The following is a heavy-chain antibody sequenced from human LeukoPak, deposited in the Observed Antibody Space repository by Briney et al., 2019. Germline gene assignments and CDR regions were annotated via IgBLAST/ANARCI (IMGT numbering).Heavy chain of an antibody. CDR3: ATLYCSSISCSIGKGDY. V-gene: IGHV1-18*01. CDR1: GYTFSSYG. J-gene: IGHJ4*02. D-gene: IGHD2-2*01. Sequence: ASVKVSCKASGYTFSSYGISWVRQAPGQGLEWMGWISVYNGHTKYAQKLQGRFTMATDTSTSTAYMELRSLSSDDTAVYYCATLYCSSISCSIGKGDYWGQGTLVTVSS. CDR2: ISVYNGHT.